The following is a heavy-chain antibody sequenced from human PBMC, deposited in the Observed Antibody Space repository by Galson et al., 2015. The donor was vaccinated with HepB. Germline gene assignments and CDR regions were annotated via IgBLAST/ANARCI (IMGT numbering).Heavy chain of an antibody. CDR3: AAHTADGESTFDF. J-gene: IGHJ4*02. CDR1: GFAFSRYA. Sequence: SLRLSCAASGFAFSRYAMSWVRQAPGKGLEWVSAISGSDDSTYFADSGKGRFSIFRDNSKNTLYLQLNSLRAEDTAVYYCAAHTADGESTFDFWGQGTLVTASS. V-gene: IGHV3-23*01. D-gene: IGHD4-17*01. CDR2: ISGSDDST.